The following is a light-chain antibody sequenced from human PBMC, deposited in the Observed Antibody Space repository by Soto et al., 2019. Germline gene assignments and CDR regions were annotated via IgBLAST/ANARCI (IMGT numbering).Light chain of an antibody. CDR1: SASVSTSHY. J-gene: IGLJ3*02. CDR2: NTS. Sequence: QAVVTQEPSFSVSPGGTVTLTCGLTSASVSTSHYPSWYQQTPGQPPRTVIYNTSRRSSGVPDRFSGSILGNQAALSITGAQVDDESDYYCVLFLGGGLWVFGGGTKLTVL. CDR3: VLFLGGGLWV. V-gene: IGLV8-61*01.